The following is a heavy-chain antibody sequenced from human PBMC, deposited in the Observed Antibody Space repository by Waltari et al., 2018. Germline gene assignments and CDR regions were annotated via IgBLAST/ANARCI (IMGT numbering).Heavy chain of an antibody. CDR3: ARDRRYYDSSGNYYYGMDV. J-gene: IGHJ6*02. V-gene: IGHV4-61*09. CDR1: GGSISSGSYY. D-gene: IGHD3-22*01. CDR2: IYTSGST. Sequence: QVQLQESGPGLVKPSQTLSLTCTVSGGSISSGSYYWSWIRQPAGKGLEWIGYIYTSGSTNYNPSRKSRVTISVDTSKNQFSLKLSSVTAADTAVYYCARDRRYYDSSGNYYYGMDVWGQGTTVTVSS.